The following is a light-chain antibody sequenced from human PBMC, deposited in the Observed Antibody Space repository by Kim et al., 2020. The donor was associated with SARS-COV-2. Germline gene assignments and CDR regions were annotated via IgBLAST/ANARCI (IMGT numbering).Light chain of an antibody. V-gene: IGKV3-11*01. CDR2: DAS. CDR1: QSVGTY. CDR3: QQRGN. J-gene: IGKJ5*01. Sequence: AALSWSPGRRAHLTCRASQSVGTYLAWYQQKPSQAPSLLICDASRRATGIAARFRGSGSGTNFTRTIGTLEPEDSAVYYCQQRGNFGQGTRLEIK.